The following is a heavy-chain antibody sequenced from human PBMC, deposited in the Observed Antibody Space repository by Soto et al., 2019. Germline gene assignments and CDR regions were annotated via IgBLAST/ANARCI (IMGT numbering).Heavy chain of an antibody. V-gene: IGHV4-39*01. Sequence: LQLQESGPGLVKPSETLSLTCTVYGGSISSSSYYWGWIRHPPGKGLEWIGSIYYSGSTYYNTSLKSQVTRSVDTSKNQFSLQLSAVPAADTAVYYCARCTGSGSYYIPNQIVDYWGQGTLVTVSS. CDR3: ARCTGSGSYYIPNQIVDY. D-gene: IGHD3-10*01. CDR1: GGSISSSSYY. J-gene: IGHJ4*02. CDR2: IYYSGST.